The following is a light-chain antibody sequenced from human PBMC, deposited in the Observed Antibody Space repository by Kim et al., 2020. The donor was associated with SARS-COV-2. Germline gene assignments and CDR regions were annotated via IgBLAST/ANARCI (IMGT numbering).Light chain of an antibody. V-gene: IGKV3-20*01. Sequence: SPGESATLSGRASQSVSSSYLAWYHQKPGQAPRLLSYGAASRATGIPDRFSGSGSGTDFTLTISRLEPEDFAVYYCQQYGSSPFTFGPGTKVDIK. CDR3: QQYGSSPFT. J-gene: IGKJ3*01. CDR2: GAA. CDR1: QSVSSSY.